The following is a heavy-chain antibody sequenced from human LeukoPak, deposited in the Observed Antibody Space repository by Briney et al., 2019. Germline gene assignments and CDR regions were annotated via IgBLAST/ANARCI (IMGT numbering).Heavy chain of an antibody. CDR1: VGSISSHL. CDR2: ILYSGNT. V-gene: IGHV4-59*08. Sequence: SETLSLTCTVSVGSISSHLWSWIRQPPGKGLEWIGYILYSGNTNYNPSLKSRVTMSVDTSKNQFFLKLSSVTAADTAVYYCARLRPDNYYYYYMDVWGKGTTVTVSS. CDR3: ARLRPDNYYYYYMDV. J-gene: IGHJ6*03.